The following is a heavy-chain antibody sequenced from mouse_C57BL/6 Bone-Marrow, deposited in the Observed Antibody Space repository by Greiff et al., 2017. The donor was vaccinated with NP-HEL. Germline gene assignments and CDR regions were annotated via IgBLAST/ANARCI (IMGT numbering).Heavy chain of an antibody. Sequence: VQGVESGAELARPGASVKLSCKASGYTFTSYGISWVKQRTGQGLEWIGEIYPRSCNTYYNEKFKGKATLTADKSSSTAYMELRSLTSEDSAVYFCARLSPYAMDYWGQGTSVTVSS. CDR2: IYPRSCNT. CDR3: ARLSPYAMDY. CDR1: GYTFTSYG. J-gene: IGHJ4*01. V-gene: IGHV1-81*01.